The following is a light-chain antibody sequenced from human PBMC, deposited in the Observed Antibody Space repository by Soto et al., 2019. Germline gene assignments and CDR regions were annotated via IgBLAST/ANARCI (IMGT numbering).Light chain of an antibody. V-gene: IGKV3-15*01. CDR2: GAS. Sequence: EIVMTQSPATLSVSPGERATLSCRASQSVSGNLAWYQQKPGQAPRLIIYGASTRATGIPARFSGSGSGTEFTRTISSLQSEDFAVYYCQQYNNWPRTFGPGTKVEIK. CDR3: QQYNNWPRT. CDR1: QSVSGN. J-gene: IGKJ1*01.